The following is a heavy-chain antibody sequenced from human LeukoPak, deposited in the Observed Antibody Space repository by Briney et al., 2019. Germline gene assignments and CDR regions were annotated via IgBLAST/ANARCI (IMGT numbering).Heavy chain of an antibody. Sequence: GGSLRLSCAASRFTFSSFSMHWVRQAPGKGLEWVAVMSYDGSNKNYADSVKGRFTISRDNSKNTLYLLMNSLRVEDTAVCYCARDRGSSWVYYYYMDVWGKGTPVTVSS. CDR1: RFTFSSFS. CDR2: MSYDGSNK. V-gene: IGHV3-30-3*01. CDR3: ARDRGSSWVYYYYMDV. D-gene: IGHD6-13*01. J-gene: IGHJ6*03.